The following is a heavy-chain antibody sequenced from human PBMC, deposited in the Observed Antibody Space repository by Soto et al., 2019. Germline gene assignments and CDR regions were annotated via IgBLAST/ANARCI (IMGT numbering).Heavy chain of an antibody. Sequence: ASVKVSCKASGYSTTKYGTHWVRQAPGQGLEWMGWINAGNGNTKYSQKFQGRVTITRDTSASTAYMELSSLRSEDTAVYYCARDLGGWPDYWGQGTLVTVSS. CDR3: ARDLGGWPDY. J-gene: IGHJ4*02. CDR1: GYSTTKYG. D-gene: IGHD2-15*01. V-gene: IGHV1-3*01. CDR2: INAGNGNT.